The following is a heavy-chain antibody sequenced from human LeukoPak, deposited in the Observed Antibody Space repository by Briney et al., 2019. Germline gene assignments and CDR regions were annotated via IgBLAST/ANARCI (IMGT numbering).Heavy chain of an antibody. CDR1: GFTFSSYA. Sequence: GRSLRLSCAASGFTFSSYAMHWVRQAPGKGLEWVAVILYDGSNKYYADSVKGRFTISRDNSKNTLYLQMNSLRAEDTAVYYCARDRAMVRGLPYYFDYWGQGTLVTVSS. CDR2: ILYDGSNK. V-gene: IGHV3-30*04. D-gene: IGHD3-10*01. CDR3: ARDRAMVRGLPYYFDY. J-gene: IGHJ4*02.